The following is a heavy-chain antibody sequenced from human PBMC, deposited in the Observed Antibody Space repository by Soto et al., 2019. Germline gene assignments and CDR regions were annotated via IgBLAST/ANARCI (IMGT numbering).Heavy chain of an antibody. CDR1: GFSFSDHR. Sequence: EVQLVESGGGLVQPGGSLRLSCAASGFSFSDHRMHWVRQDPGKGLVWVSRINGDGSTTNYADSVKGRFTISRDNAENTLYLHMNSLRDEDTAVYYCATGLNRDWYYTLVHWGQGALVTVSS. CDR2: INGDGSTT. J-gene: IGHJ4*02. CDR3: ATGLNRDWYYTLVH. V-gene: IGHV3-74*01. D-gene: IGHD1-7*01.